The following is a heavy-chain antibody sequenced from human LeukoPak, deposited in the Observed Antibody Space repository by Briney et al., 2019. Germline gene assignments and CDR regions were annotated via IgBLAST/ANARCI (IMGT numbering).Heavy chain of an antibody. V-gene: IGHV3-53*01. CDR1: GFSVSSNY. Sequence: PGGSLRLSCAASGFSVSSNYITWVRQAPGKGLEWVSVIYSDGSTKYADSVKARFTISRDNSKNTVYLQMNRLRVEDTALYYCARATLDNWGQGTLVTVSS. CDR3: ARATLDN. J-gene: IGHJ4*02. CDR2: IYSDGST.